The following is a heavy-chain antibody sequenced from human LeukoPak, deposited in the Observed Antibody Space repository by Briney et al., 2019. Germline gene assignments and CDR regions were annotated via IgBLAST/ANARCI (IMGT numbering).Heavy chain of an antibody. J-gene: IGHJ4*02. CDR3: AKGGKWDVTPFDY. Sequence: GRSLRLSCAASGFTFTSYSMNWVRQAPGKGLEWVSTISGGGGSTYYADSVKGRFTISRDNSKNTLYLQVNSLRAEDTAVYYCAKGGKWDVTPFDYWGQRTLVTVSS. D-gene: IGHD1-26*01. V-gene: IGHV3-23*01. CDR2: ISGGGGST. CDR1: GFTFTSYS.